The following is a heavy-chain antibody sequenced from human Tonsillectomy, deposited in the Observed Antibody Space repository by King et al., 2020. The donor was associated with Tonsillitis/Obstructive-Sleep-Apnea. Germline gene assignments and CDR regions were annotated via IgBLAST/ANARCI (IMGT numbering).Heavy chain of an antibody. CDR2: IIPIIGTA. D-gene: IGHD2-2*01. J-gene: IGHJ3*02. Sequence: QLVQSGAEVKKPGSSVKVSCKASGGTFSSYAISWVRQAPGQGLEWMGGIIPIIGTANYAQKFQGRVTITADESTSTAYMELSSLRSEDTAVYYCARDSGYCSSTSCDHDAFDIWGQGTMVTVSS. CDR3: ARDSGYCSSTSCDHDAFDI. CDR1: GGTFSSYA. V-gene: IGHV1-69*01.